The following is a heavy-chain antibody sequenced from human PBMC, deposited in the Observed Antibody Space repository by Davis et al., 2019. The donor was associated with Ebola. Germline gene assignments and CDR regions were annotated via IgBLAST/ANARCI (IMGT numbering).Heavy chain of an antibody. J-gene: IGHJ6*02. CDR1: GYTFTSYG. CDR2: ISAYNGNT. V-gene: IGHV1-18*01. Sequence: AASVKVSCKASGYTFTSYGISWVRQAPGQGLEWMGWISAYNGNTNYAQKLQGRVTMTRDTSISTAYMELSRLRSDDTAVYYCGRGGGIGYYGMDVWGQGTTVTVSS. CDR3: GRGGGIGYYGMDV. D-gene: IGHD2-15*01.